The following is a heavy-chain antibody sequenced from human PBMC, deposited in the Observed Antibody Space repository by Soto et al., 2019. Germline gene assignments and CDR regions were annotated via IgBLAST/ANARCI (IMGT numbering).Heavy chain of an antibody. Sequence: EVQLLESGEGLVQPGGSLRLSCAASGFTFSSYAMRWVRQAPVKGLEWVSAISGSGDSTYYADSVKGRFTISRDNSKNTLYLQMNSLRAEDTAVYYCARRGSGSYDYWGQGTLVTVSS. CDR3: ARRGSGSYDY. V-gene: IGHV3-23*01. J-gene: IGHJ4*02. D-gene: IGHD1-26*01. CDR1: GFTFSSYA. CDR2: ISGSGDST.